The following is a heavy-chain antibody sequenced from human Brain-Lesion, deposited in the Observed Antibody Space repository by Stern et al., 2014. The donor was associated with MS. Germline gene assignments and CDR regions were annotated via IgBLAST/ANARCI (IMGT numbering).Heavy chain of an antibody. D-gene: IGHD1-20*01. CDR3: ARFEARITRYYDGMDV. CDR2: IYTGGTT. J-gene: IGHJ6*02. Sequence: VKLVETAPGLAKPSQTLSLTCTVSGGSISSGSYYWSWIRQPAGKGLGWNRKIYTGGTTNNTPPVKSRVPMSLDTSKNHFSLNVSSVTAADTAVYYCARFEARITRYYDGMDVWGQGTTVTVSS. V-gene: IGHV4-61*02. CDR1: GGSISSGSYY.